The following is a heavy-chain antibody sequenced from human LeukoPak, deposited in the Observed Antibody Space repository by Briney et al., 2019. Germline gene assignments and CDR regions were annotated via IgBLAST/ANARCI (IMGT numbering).Heavy chain of an antibody. CDR1: GYTLTSYD. CDR3: ARAGPPWDSNWFDP. J-gene: IGHJ5*02. D-gene: IGHD1-26*01. V-gene: IGHV1-8*01. CDR2: MNPNSGNT. Sequence: ASVKVSCKASGYTLTSYDINWVRQATGQGLEWMGWMNPNSGNTGYAQKFQGRVTMTRNTSISTAYMELSSLRSEDTAVYYCARAGPPWDSNWFDPWGQGTLVTVSS.